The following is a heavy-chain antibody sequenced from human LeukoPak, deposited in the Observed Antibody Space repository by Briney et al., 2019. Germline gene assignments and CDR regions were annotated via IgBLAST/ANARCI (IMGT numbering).Heavy chain of an antibody. D-gene: IGHD5-12*01. Sequence: PSEPVSLTYTLSGRPINRYYWRWLRQPPRRGREGVGYIYYCGCTNYTPSLKSRVTISVDTSKNQFSLKLSSVTAADTAVYYCARDNGFGGYDSFYYWGEGTLVTVSS. CDR2: IYYCGCT. CDR3: ARDNGFGGYDSFYY. V-gene: IGHV4-59*01. J-gene: IGHJ4*02. CDR1: GRPINRYY.